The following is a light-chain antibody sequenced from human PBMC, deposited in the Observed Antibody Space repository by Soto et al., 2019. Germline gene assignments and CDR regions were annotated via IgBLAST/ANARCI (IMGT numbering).Light chain of an antibody. V-gene: IGKV1-5*01. Sequence: DIQMTQSPSTLSASVGDRVTITCRASQSISSWLAWYQQKPGKAPKLLIYDASSLESGVPSRFIGSGSGTEFTLTISSLQPDDFATYYCQQYNSYSGTFCQGINVDIK. CDR2: DAS. CDR1: QSISSW. J-gene: IGKJ1*01. CDR3: QQYNSYSGT.